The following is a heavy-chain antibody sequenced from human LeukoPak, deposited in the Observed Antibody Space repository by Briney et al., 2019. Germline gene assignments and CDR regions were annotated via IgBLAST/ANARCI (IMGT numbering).Heavy chain of an antibody. CDR1: EFTFGDYA. D-gene: IGHD2-2*01. CDR3: TRDRSPHIVVVPAASYY. J-gene: IGHJ4*02. CDR2: IRSKAYGGTT. V-gene: IGHV3-49*03. Sequence: GGSLRLSCTASEFTFGDYAMSWFRQAPGKGLEWVGFIRSKAYGGTTEYAASVKGRFTISRDDSKSIAYLQMNSLKTEDTAVYYCTRDRSPHIVVVPAASYYWGQGTLVTVSS.